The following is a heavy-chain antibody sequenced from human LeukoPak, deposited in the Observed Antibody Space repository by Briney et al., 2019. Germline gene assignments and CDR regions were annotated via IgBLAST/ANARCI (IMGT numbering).Heavy chain of an antibody. CDR3: AREDCSSTSCYYVH. CDR1: GYTFTSYA. CDR2: INTNTGNP. Sequence: ASVKVSCKASGYTFTSYAMNWVRQAPGQGLEWMGWINTNTGNPTYAQGFTGRFVFSLDTSVSTAYLQISSLKAEDTAVYYCAREDCSSTSCYYVHWGQGTLVTVSS. J-gene: IGHJ4*02. D-gene: IGHD2-2*01. V-gene: IGHV7-4-1*02.